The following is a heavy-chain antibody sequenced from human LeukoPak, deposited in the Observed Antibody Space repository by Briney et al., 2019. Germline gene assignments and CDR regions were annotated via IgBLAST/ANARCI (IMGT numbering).Heavy chain of an antibody. Sequence: GGSLRLSCAASGFTFSSYAMHWVRQAQGKGLEWVAVISYDGSNKYYADSVKGRFTISRDNSKNTLYLQMNSLRAEDTAVYYCAKDRSPYDILTGLDYWGQGTLVTVSS. J-gene: IGHJ4*02. CDR1: GFTFSSYA. CDR2: ISYDGSNK. D-gene: IGHD3-9*01. CDR3: AKDRSPYDILTGLDY. V-gene: IGHV3-30-3*01.